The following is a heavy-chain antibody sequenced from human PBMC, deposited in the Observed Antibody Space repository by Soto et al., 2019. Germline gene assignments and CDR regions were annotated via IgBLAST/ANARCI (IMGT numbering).Heavy chain of an antibody. D-gene: IGHD3-10*01. J-gene: IGHJ3*02. CDR3: AIESARGVIMTRGFDI. V-gene: IGHV1-69*06. CDR1: GGTFSSYA. CDR2: IIPIFGTA. Sequence: GASVKVSCKASGGTFSSYAISWVRQAPGQGLEWMGGIIPIFGTANYAQKFQGRVTITADKSTSTAYMELSSLRSEDTAVYYCAIESARGVIMTRGFDIWGQGTMVTVSS.